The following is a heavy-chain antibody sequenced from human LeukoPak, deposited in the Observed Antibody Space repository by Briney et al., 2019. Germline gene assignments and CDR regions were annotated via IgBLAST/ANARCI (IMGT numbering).Heavy chain of an antibody. V-gene: IGHV4-59*01. CDR1: DGSISGYY. D-gene: IGHD3-10*01. CDR3: ARTNPRLYFGGIDALDL. J-gene: IGHJ3*01. Sequence: SETLSLTCTVSDGSISGYYWTWIRQPPGKGLEWIGSIDYSGSTNYNPSLKSRVTISVDTSKNQFSLRVTSMTAADTATYYCARTNPRLYFGGIDALDLWGQGTMVIVSS. CDR2: IDYSGST.